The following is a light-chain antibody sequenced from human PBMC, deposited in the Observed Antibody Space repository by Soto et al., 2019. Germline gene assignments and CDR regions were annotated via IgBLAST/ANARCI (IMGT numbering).Light chain of an antibody. CDR2: LNSDGSH. CDR3: QTWGTGFWV. V-gene: IGLV4-69*01. CDR1: SGHSSYA. J-gene: IGLJ3*02. Sequence: QPVLTQSPSASASLGASVKLTCTLSSGHSSYAIAWHQQQPEKGPRYLMKLNSDGSHSKGDGIPDRFSGSSSGAERYLTISSLQSEDEADYYCQTWGTGFWVFGGGTKVTVL.